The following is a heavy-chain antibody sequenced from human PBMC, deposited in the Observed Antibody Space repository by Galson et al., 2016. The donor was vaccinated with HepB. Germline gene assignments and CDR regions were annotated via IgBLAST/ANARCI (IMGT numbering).Heavy chain of an antibody. CDR1: GFTLSSYA. Sequence: SLRLSCAASGFTLSSYAMSWVRQAPGKGLEWVSAISGSGGSRTYYADSVKGRFTISRDNSKNTMYLQMNSLRAEDTAVYYCAKDYVRLEVAVAGLEAFDIWGQGTMVTVSS. D-gene: IGHD6-19*01. CDR2: ISGSGGSRT. CDR3: AKDYVRLEVAVAGLEAFDI. J-gene: IGHJ3*02. V-gene: IGHV3-23*01.